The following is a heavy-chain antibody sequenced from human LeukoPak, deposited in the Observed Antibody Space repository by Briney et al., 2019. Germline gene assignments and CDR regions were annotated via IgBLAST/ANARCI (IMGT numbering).Heavy chain of an antibody. V-gene: IGHV3-23*01. CDR1: GLTFSSYA. J-gene: IGHJ4*02. D-gene: IGHD3-10*01. CDR2: ISGSGGST. Sequence: QTGGSLRLSCAASGLTFSSYAMSWVRQAPGKGLEWVSAISGSGGSTYYADSVKGRFTISRDNSKNTLYLQMNSLRAEDTAVYYCAKNVGRGVFYYFDYWGQGTLVTVSS. CDR3: AKNVGRGVFYYFDY.